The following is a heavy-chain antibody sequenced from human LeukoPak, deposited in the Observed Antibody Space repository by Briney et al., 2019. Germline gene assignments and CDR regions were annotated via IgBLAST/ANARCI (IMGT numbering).Heavy chain of an antibody. D-gene: IGHD2-2*01. Sequence: GGSLRLSCAASGFTFSSYAMHWVRQAPGKGLEWVAVISYDGSNRYYADSVKGRFTISRDNSKNTLYLQMNSLRAEDTAVYYCASPLPYCSSTSCQKGFVYWGQGTLVTVSS. J-gene: IGHJ4*02. V-gene: IGHV3-30-3*01. CDR1: GFTFSSYA. CDR3: ASPLPYCSSTSCQKGFVY. CDR2: ISYDGSNR.